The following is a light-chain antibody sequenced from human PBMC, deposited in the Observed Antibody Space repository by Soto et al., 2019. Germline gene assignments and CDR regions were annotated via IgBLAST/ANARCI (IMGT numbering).Light chain of an antibody. CDR1: QSVSSN. J-gene: IGKJ5*01. V-gene: IGKV3-15*01. Sequence: EIVMSQSPATLSVFPGERVALSCRASQSVSSNLAWYQQKPGQPPRLLIFGAATRATGIPARFSGSGSGTEFTLTISSLQSEDFAVYYCQQYNNWPPITFGQGTRLEIK. CDR2: GAA. CDR3: QQYNNWPPIT.